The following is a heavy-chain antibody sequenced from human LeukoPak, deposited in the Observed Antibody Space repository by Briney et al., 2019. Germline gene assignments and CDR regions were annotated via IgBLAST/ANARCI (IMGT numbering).Heavy chain of an antibody. V-gene: IGHV4-4*07. Sequence: PSETLSLTCTVSGGSISNYYWSWIRQPAGMGLEWIGRIYASGSTHYNPSLKSRVTMSVDTSNNQFSLNLSSVTAADTAVYYCARTSARGAQFDYWGQGTLVTVSS. CDR1: GGSISNYY. CDR2: IYASGST. CDR3: ARTSARGAQFDY. D-gene: IGHD3-10*01. J-gene: IGHJ4*02.